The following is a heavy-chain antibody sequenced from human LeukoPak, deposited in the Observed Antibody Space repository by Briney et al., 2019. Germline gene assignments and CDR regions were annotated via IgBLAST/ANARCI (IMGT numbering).Heavy chain of an antibody. CDR2: IYSGGST. Sequence: PGGSLRLSCAASGFTFSSYAMSWVRQAPGKGLEWVSIIYSGGSTYYADSVKGRFTISRDDSKNTLYLQMNSLRAEDSALYYCARGGRGSAAVVAPRSFDTWGQGTMVTVSS. CDR3: ARGGRGSAAVVAPRSFDT. J-gene: IGHJ3*02. V-gene: IGHV3-53*01. CDR1: GFTFSSYA. D-gene: IGHD3-22*01.